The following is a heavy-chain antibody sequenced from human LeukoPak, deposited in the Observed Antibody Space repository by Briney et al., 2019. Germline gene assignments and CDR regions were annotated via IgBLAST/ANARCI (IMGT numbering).Heavy chain of an antibody. J-gene: IGHJ4*02. Sequence: GSSVNVSCKASGGTFSSYAISWVRQAPGQGLEWMGGIIPIFGTANYAQKFQGRVTITADESTSTAYMELSSLRSEDTAVYYCARKHYGDYYYFDYWGQGTLVTVSS. CDR1: GGTFSSYA. CDR2: IIPIFGTA. D-gene: IGHD4-17*01. CDR3: ARKHYGDYYYFDY. V-gene: IGHV1-69*01.